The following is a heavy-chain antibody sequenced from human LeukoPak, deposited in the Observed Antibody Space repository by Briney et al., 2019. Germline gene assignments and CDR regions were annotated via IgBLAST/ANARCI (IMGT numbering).Heavy chain of an antibody. J-gene: IGHJ4*02. V-gene: IGHV3-21*01. D-gene: IGHD2-15*01. CDR1: GFTFSSYA. Sequence: KAGGSLRLSCAASGFTFSSYAMNWVRQAPGKGLQWVSSISTSSTYIYYADSMRGRFTISRDNSKNTLYLQMNSLRAEDTAVYYCAKDPSGYSWVFLYFDYWGQGTLVTVSS. CDR3: AKDPSGYSWVFLYFDY. CDR2: ISTSSTYI.